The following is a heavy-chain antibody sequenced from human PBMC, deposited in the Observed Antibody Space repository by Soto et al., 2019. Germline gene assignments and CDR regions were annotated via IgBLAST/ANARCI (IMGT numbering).Heavy chain of an antibody. CDR1: GYSFTSYW. CDR2: IDPSDSYT. V-gene: IGHV5-10-1*01. CDR3: ARHGPAYRGYSYGQRPENGMDV. J-gene: IGHJ6*02. D-gene: IGHD5-18*01. Sequence: PGESLKISCKGSGYSFTSYWISWVRQMPGKGLEWMGRIDPSDSYTNYSPSFQGHVTISADKSISTAYLQWSSLKASDTAMYYCARHGPAYRGYSYGQRPENGMDVWGQGTTVTVSS.